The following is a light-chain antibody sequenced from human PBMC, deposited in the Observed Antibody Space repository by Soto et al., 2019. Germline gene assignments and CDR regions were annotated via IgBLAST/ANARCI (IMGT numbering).Light chain of an antibody. CDR1: QSVSNDF. CDR3: QQYGSSPPRT. V-gene: IGKV3-20*01. Sequence: IVLTQSLGILSLSPGERATLSCRASQSVSNDFLGWYQQKPGQAPRLLIYGASTRATDVPDRFSGSGSGADFTRTISRLEPEDFAVYYCQQYGSSPPRTFGQGTKV. CDR2: GAS. J-gene: IGKJ1*01.